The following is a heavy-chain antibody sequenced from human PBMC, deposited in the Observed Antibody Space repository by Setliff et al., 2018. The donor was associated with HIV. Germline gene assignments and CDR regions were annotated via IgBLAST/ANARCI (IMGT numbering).Heavy chain of an antibody. CDR3: AAWGPRYTYAPFFFDS. D-gene: IGHD2-2*01. J-gene: IGHJ4*02. CDR2: ISHSGDT. Sequence: PSETLSLTCTVSRGSITSGGYYWSWIRQHPGKDLEWIGYISHSGDTYYNPSLKSRLTMSIDTSKNQFSLRLSSVTAADTAVYYCAAWGPRYTYAPFFFDSWGQGTLVTVSS. V-gene: IGHV4-31*03. CDR1: RGSITSGGYY.